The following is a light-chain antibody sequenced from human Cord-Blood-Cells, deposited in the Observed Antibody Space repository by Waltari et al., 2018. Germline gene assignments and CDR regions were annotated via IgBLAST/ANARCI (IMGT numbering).Light chain of an antibody. CDR3: MQALQTPFT. Sequence: DIVMIQSPLSLPVTPGEPASISCSSSQSLLHSNGYNYLDWYLQKPGQSPQLLIYLGSNRASGVPDRFSGSGSGTDFTLKISRVEAEDVGVYYCMQALQTPFTFGPGTKVDIK. CDR1: QSLLHSNGYNY. J-gene: IGKJ3*01. CDR2: LGS. V-gene: IGKV2-28*01.